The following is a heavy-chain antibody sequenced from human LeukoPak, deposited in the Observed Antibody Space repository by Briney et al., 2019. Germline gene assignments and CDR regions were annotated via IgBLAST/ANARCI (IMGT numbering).Heavy chain of an antibody. CDR1: GFTFSSYA. Sequence: GGSLRLSCAASGFTFSSYAMSWVRQAPGKGLEWVANIKQDGSEKFYVDSVKGRFTISRDNAKNSLYLQMNSLRAEDTAVYYCVSGYYYIDFDYWGQGTLVTVSS. CDR3: VSGYYYIDFDY. V-gene: IGHV3-7*01. CDR2: IKQDGSEK. D-gene: IGHD3-22*01. J-gene: IGHJ4*02.